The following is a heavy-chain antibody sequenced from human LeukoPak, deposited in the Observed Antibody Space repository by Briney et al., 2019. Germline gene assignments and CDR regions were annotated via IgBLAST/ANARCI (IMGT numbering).Heavy chain of an antibody. V-gene: IGHV4-39*01. CDR1: GASISSSTSY. CDR2: SGST. J-gene: IGHJ4*02. D-gene: IGHD3-10*01. CDR3: ARQGGSGRSYDY. Sequence: PSETLSLTCNVSGASISSSTSYWGWIRQPPGKGLQWIGTSGSTYYNPSLKSRVTISVDTSKNQFSLKLSSVTAADTAVYYCARQGGSGRSYDYWGQGTLVTVSS.